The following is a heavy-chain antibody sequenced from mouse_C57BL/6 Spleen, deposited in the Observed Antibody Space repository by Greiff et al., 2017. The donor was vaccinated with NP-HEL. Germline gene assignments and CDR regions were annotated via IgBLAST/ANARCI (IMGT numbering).Heavy chain of an antibody. CDR2: IRNKANGYTT. CDR1: GFTFTDYY. CDR3: VKAVGDYGNYRFAY. Sequence: EVKVVESGGGLVQPGASLRLSCAASGFTFTDYYMSWVRQPPGKAPEWLALIRNKANGYTTEYTASVKGRFTISRDNSQNILYLQMNTLRAEDSATDYCVKAVGDYGNYRFAYWGQGTLVTVSA. D-gene: IGHD2-1*01. J-gene: IGHJ3*01. V-gene: IGHV7-4*01.